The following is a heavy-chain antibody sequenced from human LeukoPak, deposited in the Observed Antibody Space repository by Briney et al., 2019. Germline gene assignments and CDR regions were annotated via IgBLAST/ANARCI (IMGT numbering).Heavy chain of an antibody. CDR3: ARGEGRTGTTYCIDH. Sequence: GGSLRLSCAASGFTFSSYAMSWVRQAPGKGLEWVSGISGSGGSIYYADSVKGQFTISRDNSKSTLYLQMSSLRAEDTAVYYCARGEGRTGTTYCIDHWGQGTLVTVSS. CDR2: ISGSGGSI. J-gene: IGHJ4*02. CDR1: GFTFSSYA. V-gene: IGHV3-23*01. D-gene: IGHD1-7*01.